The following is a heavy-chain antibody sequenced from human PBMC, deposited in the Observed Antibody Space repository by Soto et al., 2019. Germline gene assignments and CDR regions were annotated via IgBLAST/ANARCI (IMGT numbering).Heavy chain of an antibody. V-gene: IGHV3-30-3*01. D-gene: IGHD2-2*02. CDR2: ISYDGSNK. Sequence: PGGSLRLSCAASGFTVSSYAMHWVRQAPGKGLEGVAVISYDGSNKYYADSVKGRFTISRDNSKNTVYLQMNSLRAEDTAVYYCAREILXYCSSTSCYSYYYGMDVWGQGTTVTVSS. CDR1: GFTVSSYA. CDR3: AREILXYCSSTSCYSYYYGMDV. J-gene: IGHJ6*02.